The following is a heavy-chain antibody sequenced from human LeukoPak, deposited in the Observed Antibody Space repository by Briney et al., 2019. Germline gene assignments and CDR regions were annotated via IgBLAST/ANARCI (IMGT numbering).Heavy chain of an antibody. V-gene: IGHV4-34*01. CDR1: GGSFSGYY. J-gene: IGHJ2*01. CDR3: ARGDRKVAAKWNYWYFDL. Sequence: PPETLSLTCVVYGGSFSGYYCTWIRQAPGRGLEWIGEIHPGGRTNYNPSLMSRVSLSLDTSKNQFSLRLSSVTAADTAVYYCARGDRKVAAKWNYWYFDLWGRGTLVAVSS. D-gene: IGHD2-15*01. CDR2: IHPGGRT.